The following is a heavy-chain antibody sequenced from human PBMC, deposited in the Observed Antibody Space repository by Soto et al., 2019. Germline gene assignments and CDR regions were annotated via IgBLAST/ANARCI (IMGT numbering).Heavy chain of an antibody. CDR1: GASISSYH. CDR2: IYYSGSA. V-gene: IGHV4-59*01. Sequence: QVQLQESGPGLVKPSETLSLTCTVSGASISSYHWSWIRQTPGKGLEWIGYIYYSGSANYSPSHKSRVTFSVDTSKNQVSLKLSSVTAADTGVYYCAAAVPAEYVFPYYYMDVWGKGTTVTVSS. CDR3: AAAVPAEYVFPYYYMDV. D-gene: IGHD3-16*01. J-gene: IGHJ6*03.